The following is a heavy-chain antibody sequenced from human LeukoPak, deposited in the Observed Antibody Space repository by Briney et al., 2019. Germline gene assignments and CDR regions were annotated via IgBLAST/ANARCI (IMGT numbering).Heavy chain of an antibody. CDR3: AGGSGSYSHDAFDI. J-gene: IGHJ3*02. CDR1: GGSFSGYY. CDR2: INHSGST. D-gene: IGHD1-26*01. Sequence: SETLSLTCAVYGGSFSGYYWSWIRQPPGKGLEWIGEINHSGSTNYNPSLKSRVTISVDTSKNQFSLKLSSVAAADTAVYYCAGGSGSYSHDAFDIWGQGTMVTVSS. V-gene: IGHV4-34*01.